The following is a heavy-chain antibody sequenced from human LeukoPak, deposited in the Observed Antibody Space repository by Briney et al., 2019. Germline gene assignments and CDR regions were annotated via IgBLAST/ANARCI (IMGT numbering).Heavy chain of an antibody. CDR2: IYYGGST. Sequence: SETLSLTCAVSGGSISSGGYSWSWIRQPPGKGLEWIGYIYYGGSTYYNPSLKSRVTISVDTSKNQFSLKLSSVTAADTAVYYCARDRGDYVIGSHGLDVWGKGTTVTVSS. CDR1: GGSISSGGYS. J-gene: IGHJ6*04. D-gene: IGHD4-17*01. CDR3: ARDRGDYVIGSHGLDV. V-gene: IGHV4-30-4*07.